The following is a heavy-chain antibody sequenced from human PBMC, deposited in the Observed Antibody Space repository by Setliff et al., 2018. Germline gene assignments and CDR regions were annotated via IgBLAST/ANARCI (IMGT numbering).Heavy chain of an antibody. V-gene: IGHV4-34*01. Sequence: PSETLSLTCAVYGGSFSGYYWSWIRQPPGKGLEWIGEINHSGSTNYNPSLKSRVTISVDTSKNQFSLELSSVTAADTALYYCTVYNTGSSKDHYWGQGTPVTVSS. D-gene: IGHD2-8*02. CDR3: TVYNTGSSKDHY. J-gene: IGHJ4*02. CDR2: INHSGST. CDR1: GGSFSGYY.